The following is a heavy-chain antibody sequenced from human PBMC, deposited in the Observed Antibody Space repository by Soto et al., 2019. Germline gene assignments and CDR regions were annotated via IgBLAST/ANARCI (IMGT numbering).Heavy chain of an antibody. CDR2: ISGSSGYS. D-gene: IGHD3-16*01. J-gene: IGHJ3*02. Sequence: EVQLVESGGGLVKPGGSLRLSCVASGFGIRGYTMSWIRQAPGKGLEWVSSISGSSGYSHYADSVKGRFTISRDNAEKSVYLQMNSLRVEDTAVYYCASPKGGAFEIWGQGTMVTVSS. CDR3: ASPKGGAFEI. CDR1: GFGIRGYT. V-gene: IGHV3-21*02.